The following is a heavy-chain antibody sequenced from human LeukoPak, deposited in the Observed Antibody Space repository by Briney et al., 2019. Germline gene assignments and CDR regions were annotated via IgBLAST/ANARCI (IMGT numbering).Heavy chain of an antibody. D-gene: IGHD5-18*01. CDR1: GYTFTSYG. CDR2: ISAYNGNT. Sequence: ASVKVSCKASGYTFTSYGISWVRQAPGQGLEWMGWISAYNGNTNYAQKLQGRVTMTTDTSTSTAYMELRSLRSDDTAVYYCARARPADGYSYAWYYFDYWGQGTLVTVSS. J-gene: IGHJ4*02. V-gene: IGHV1-18*01. CDR3: ARARPADGYSYAWYYFDY.